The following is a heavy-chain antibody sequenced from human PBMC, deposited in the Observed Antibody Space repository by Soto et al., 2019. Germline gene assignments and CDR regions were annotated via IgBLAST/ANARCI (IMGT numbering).Heavy chain of an antibody. J-gene: IGHJ6*02. V-gene: IGHV1-8*01. CDR3: ARERSTSPSSFYYYYYGMDV. CDR1: GYTFINYD. Sequence: QVQLVQSGAEVKKPGASVKVSCKASGYTFINYDINWVRQAPGQGLEWMGWMNPSSGNSGYAQEFQGRVTMTRNTSISTAYMELSSLRSEDTAVYFCARERSTSPSSFYYYYYGMDVWGQGTTVTVSS. D-gene: IGHD6-6*01. CDR2: MNPSSGNS.